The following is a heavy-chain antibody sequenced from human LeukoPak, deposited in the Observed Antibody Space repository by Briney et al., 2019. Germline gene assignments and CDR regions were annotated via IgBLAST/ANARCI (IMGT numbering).Heavy chain of an antibody. CDR1: GFTFSDYS. D-gene: IGHD2-15*01. V-gene: IGHV3-21*04. CDR2: ISRTSTWI. CDR3: ARDVISGYSWFDP. Sequence: GGSLRLSCAASGFTFSDYSMQWVRQAPGKGLEWVSSISRTSTWIYYADSVRGRFTISRDNAGNSLYLQMNSLRAEDTALYHCARDVISGYSWFDPWGQGTLVTVSS. J-gene: IGHJ5*02.